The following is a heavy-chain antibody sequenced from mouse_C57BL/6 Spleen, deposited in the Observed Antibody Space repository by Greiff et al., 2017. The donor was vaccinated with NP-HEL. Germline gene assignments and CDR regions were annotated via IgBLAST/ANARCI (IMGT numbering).Heavy chain of an antibody. CDR1: GFNIKNTY. Sequence: VQLQQSVAELVRPGASVKLSCTASGFNIKNTYMHWVKQRPEQGLEWIGRIDPANGNTKYAPKFQGKATITADTSSNTAYLQLSSLTSEDTAIYYCALPYYYGSSLDSYYFVYWGQGTTLTVSS. D-gene: IGHD1-1*01. CDR3: ALPYYYGSSLDSYYFVY. CDR2: IDPANGNT. J-gene: IGHJ2*01. V-gene: IGHV14-3*01.